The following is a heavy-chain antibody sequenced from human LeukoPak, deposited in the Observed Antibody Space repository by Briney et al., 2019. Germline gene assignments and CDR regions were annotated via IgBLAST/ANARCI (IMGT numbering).Heavy chain of an antibody. CDR1: GFTFSSYA. J-gene: IGHJ6*02. D-gene: IGHD6-13*01. CDR3: AKESYSSSWYVLSYGMDV. Sequence: PGGSLRLSCAASGFTFSSYAMSWVRQAPGKGLEWVSAISGSGGSTYYADSVKGRFTISRDNSENTLYLQMNSLRAEDTAVYYCAKESYSSSWYVLSYGMDVWGQGTTVTVSS. CDR2: ISGSGGST. V-gene: IGHV3-23*01.